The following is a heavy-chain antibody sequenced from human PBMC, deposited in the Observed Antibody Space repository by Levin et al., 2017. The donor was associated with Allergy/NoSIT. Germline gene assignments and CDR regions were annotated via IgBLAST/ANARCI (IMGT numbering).Heavy chain of an antibody. CDR2: IGKTGGDT. CDR3: AREHYFGFGSGSNRAFDY. CDR1: GFTFSMYA. V-gene: IGHV3-23*01. Sequence: GESLKISCAVSGFTFSMYAMSWVRQAPGKGLEWVSAIGKTGGDTYYADSVKGRFTISRDNSKNTLYLQINSLRADDTAVYYCAREHYFGFGSGSNRAFDYWGQGTLVTVSS. D-gene: IGHD3-10*01. J-gene: IGHJ4*02.